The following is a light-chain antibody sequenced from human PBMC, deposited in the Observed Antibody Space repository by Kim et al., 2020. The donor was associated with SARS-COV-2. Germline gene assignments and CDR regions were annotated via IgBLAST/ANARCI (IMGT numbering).Light chain of an antibody. CDR3: QEYNRAPWT. CDR2: AES. Sequence: AWLGDRVTITSQASQGISEELDWYQQRPGKFPELLLYAESSFRSGVPSRFSGNGSCTGISHTISSLQPADGATYYRQEYNRAPWTFGQGNKVDIK. CDR1: QGISEE. V-gene: IGKV1-27*01. J-gene: IGKJ1*01.